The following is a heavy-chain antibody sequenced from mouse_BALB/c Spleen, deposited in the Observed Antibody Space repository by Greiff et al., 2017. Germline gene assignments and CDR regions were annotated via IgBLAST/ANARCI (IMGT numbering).Heavy chain of an antibody. Sequence: VQLQQSGPELVKPGASVKMSCKASGYTFTDYYMDWVKQSHGESFEWIGRVNPYNGGTSYNQKFKGKATLTVDKSSSTAYMELNSLTSEDSAVYYCARGGSPFAYWGQGTLVTVSA. J-gene: IGHJ3*01. CDR3: ARGGSPFAY. CDR1: GYTFTDYY. CDR2: VNPYNGGT. V-gene: IGHV1-19*01. D-gene: IGHD1-1*02.